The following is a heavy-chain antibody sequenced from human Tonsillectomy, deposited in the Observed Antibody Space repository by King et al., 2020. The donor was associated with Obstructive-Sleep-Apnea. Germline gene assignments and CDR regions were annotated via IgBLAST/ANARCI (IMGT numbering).Heavy chain of an antibody. CDR3: ARMRYGSGTYREIYDY. Sequence: VTLKESGPALVKPTQTLTLTCTFSGVSLTSSEMCVSWIRQPPGKALEWLARIDWDDDKYYSTSLKTRLTISKDTSKNQVVLTMTNMDPVDTATYYCARMRYGSGTYREIYDYWGQGTLVTVSS. CDR1: GVSLTSSEMC. CDR2: IDWDDDK. J-gene: IGHJ4*02. V-gene: IGHV2-70*11. D-gene: IGHD3-10*01.